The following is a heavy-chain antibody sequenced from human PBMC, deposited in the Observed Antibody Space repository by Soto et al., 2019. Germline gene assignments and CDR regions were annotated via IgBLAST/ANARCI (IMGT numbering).Heavy chain of an antibody. CDR2: IYYSGST. Sequence: QVQLQESGPGLVKPSQTLSLTCTVSGGSISSGGYYWSWIRQHPGKGLEWIGYIYYSGSTYYNPSLKSRVTISVDPSKNQFSLKLSSVTAADTAVYYCAREEMVRGVGAFDIWGQGTMVTVSS. D-gene: IGHD3-10*01. CDR1: GGSISSGGYY. CDR3: AREEMVRGVGAFDI. J-gene: IGHJ3*02. V-gene: IGHV4-31*03.